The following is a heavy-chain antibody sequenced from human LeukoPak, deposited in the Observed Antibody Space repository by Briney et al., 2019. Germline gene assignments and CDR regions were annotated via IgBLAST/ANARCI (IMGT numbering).Heavy chain of an antibody. CDR3: ARRNSGYYGFDY. CDR1: GYSFTTHW. J-gene: IGHJ4*02. CDR2: IYPGDSDT. D-gene: IGHD5-12*01. V-gene: IGHV5-51*01. Sequence: GGSLKISRQASGYSFTTHWIGWVRQMPGKGLEWMGIIYPGDSDTKYTPSFQGQVTISVDKPTNTAYLQWRSLKASDTAIYFCARRNSGYYGFDYWGQGTQVTVSS.